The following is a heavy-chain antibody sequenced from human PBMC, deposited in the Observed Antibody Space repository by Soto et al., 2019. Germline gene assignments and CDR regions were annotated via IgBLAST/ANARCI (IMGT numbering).Heavy chain of an antibody. J-gene: IGHJ6*02. V-gene: IGHV3-21*01. Sequence: GGSLRLGCAASGFTFSSYSMNWVRQAPGKGLEWVSSISSSSSYIYYADSVKGRFTISRDNAKNSLYLQMNSLRAEDTAVYYCASWDIVLMVYAYMDVWGQGTTVTVYS. CDR1: GFTFSSYS. CDR2: ISSSSSYI. CDR3: ASWDIVLMVYAYMDV. D-gene: IGHD2-8*01.